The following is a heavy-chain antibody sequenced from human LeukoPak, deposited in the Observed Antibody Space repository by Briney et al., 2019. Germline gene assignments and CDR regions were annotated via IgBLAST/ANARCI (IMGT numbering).Heavy chain of an antibody. CDR1: GYSFRDYG. CDR2: ISVYNGNT. Sequence: ASVKVSCKASGYSFRDYGISWVRQAPGQGLEYMGWISVYNGNTNYAQRLQGRVTMTADTSTSTVYMELRSLRSDDTAVYYCARGGGGYYGSGSYLIDHWGQGTLVTVSS. J-gene: IGHJ4*02. V-gene: IGHV1-18*01. D-gene: IGHD3-10*01. CDR3: ARGGGGYYGSGSYLIDH.